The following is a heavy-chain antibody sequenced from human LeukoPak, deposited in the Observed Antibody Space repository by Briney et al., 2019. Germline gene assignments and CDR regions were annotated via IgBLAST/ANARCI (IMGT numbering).Heavy chain of an antibody. V-gene: IGHV3-74*01. CDR2: IKGDGSTT. D-gene: IGHD4-17*01. Sequence: PGGPLRLSCAASGFTFRTYWMHWVRQVPGKGLLWVARIKGDGSTTIYADSVKGRFTISRDNSKNTLYPQTSSLRAEDTAVYYCVRASTTVPNLLDYWGQGTLVTVSS. CDR1: GFTFRTYW. J-gene: IGHJ4*02. CDR3: VRASTTVPNLLDY.